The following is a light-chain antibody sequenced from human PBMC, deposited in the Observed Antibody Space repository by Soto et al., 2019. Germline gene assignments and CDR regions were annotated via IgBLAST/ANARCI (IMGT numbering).Light chain of an antibody. J-gene: IGKJ2*01. V-gene: IGKV1-5*03. CDR3: QQYNSYSYT. CDR1: QSISSW. Sequence: DIQMTQSPSTLSASVGDRVTITCRASQSISSWLDWYQQKPGKAPKHLIYKASSIESGVPSMFNGSGSGTEFTVTIGSLQPVDFATYYCQQYNSYSYTFGEGPMLEIK. CDR2: KAS.